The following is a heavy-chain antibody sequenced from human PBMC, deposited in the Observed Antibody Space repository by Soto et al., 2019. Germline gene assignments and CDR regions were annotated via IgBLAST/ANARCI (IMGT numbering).Heavy chain of an antibody. J-gene: IGHJ4*02. CDR3: ARHRITTFGVVITLFDY. Sequence: PSETLSLTCTVSGGSISSYYWSWIRQPPGKGLEWIGSIYYSGSTYYNPSLKSRVTISVDTSKNQFSLKLSSVTAADTAVYYCARHRITTFGVVITLFDYWGQGTLVTVSS. CDR1: GGSISSYY. D-gene: IGHD3-3*01. CDR2: IYYSGST. V-gene: IGHV4-39*01.